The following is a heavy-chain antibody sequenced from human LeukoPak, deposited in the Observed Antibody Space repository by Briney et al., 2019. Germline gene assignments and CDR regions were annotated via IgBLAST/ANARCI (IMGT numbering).Heavy chain of an antibody. CDR1: GFTFSRYY. Sequence: PGGSLRLSCEASGFTFSRYYMNWIRQAPGKGLEWIAFISGDGSMIHYGDSVKGRITISRDNAKNSLYLQMNSLRAEDTAVYYCARGRYDSSGSYSLFDYWGQGTLVTVSS. CDR2: ISGDGSMI. D-gene: IGHD3-22*01. CDR3: ARGRYDSSGSYSLFDY. V-gene: IGHV3-11*04. J-gene: IGHJ4*02.